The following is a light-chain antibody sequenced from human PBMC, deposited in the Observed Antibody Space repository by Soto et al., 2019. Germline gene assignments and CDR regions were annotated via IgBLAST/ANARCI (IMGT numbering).Light chain of an antibody. CDR1: QSISSW. CDR2: KAS. J-gene: IGKJ4*01. V-gene: IGKV1-5*03. CDR3: QQSSSSPFT. Sequence: DIQMTQSPSTLSASVGDRVTITCRASQSISSWLAWYQQKPGIAPKLLIYKASTLESVLPSSFGGSGSATESPPTISSLQSEEFAAYYCQQSSSSPFTFGGGTKVEIK.